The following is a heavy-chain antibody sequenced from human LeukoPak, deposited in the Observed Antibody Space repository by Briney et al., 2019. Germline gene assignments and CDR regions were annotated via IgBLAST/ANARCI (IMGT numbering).Heavy chain of an antibody. Sequence: GTSLRLSCAASGFTFSSYWMHWVRQAPGKGLVWVSAISGSGGSTYYADSVKGRFTISRDNSKNTLYLQMNSLRAEDTAVYYCAKGLRYFARGAFDIWGQGTMVTVSS. CDR3: AKGLRYFARGAFDI. D-gene: IGHD3-9*01. J-gene: IGHJ3*02. V-gene: IGHV3-23*01. CDR2: ISGSGGST. CDR1: GFTFSSYW.